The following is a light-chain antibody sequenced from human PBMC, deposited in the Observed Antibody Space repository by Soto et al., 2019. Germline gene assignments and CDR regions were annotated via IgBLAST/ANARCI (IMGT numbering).Light chain of an antibody. V-gene: IGKV1-5*01. CDR3: QQYNSYSWT. J-gene: IGKJ1*01. CDR1: QSMSSW. Sequence: IQMTQSPSTLSASVGYRVTITCRASQSMSSWLAWYQQKPVKAPKLLIYDASSLESGVPSRFSGSGSGTEFTLTISSLQPDDFATYYCQQYNSYSWTFGQGTKVDIK. CDR2: DAS.